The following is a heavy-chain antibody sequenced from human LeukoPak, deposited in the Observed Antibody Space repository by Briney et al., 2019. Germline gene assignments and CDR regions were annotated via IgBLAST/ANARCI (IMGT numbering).Heavy chain of an antibody. CDR1: GYTFTSYY. Sequence: GASVKVSCKASGYTFTSYYMHWVRQAPGQGLEWMGIINPSGGSTSYAQKFQGRVTMTRDTSTSTVYMELSSLRSEDTAVYYCARGVRGARPRDAFDIWGQGTMVTVSS. CDR2: INPSGGST. J-gene: IGHJ3*02. D-gene: IGHD3-10*01. CDR3: ARGVRGARPRDAFDI. V-gene: IGHV1-46*01.